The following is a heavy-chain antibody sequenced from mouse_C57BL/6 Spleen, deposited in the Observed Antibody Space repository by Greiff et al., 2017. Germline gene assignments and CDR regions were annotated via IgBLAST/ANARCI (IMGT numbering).Heavy chain of an antibody. Sequence: QVQLQQSGAELVKPGASVKISCKASGYAFSSYWMNWVKQRPGKGLEWIGQIYPGDGDTNYNGKFKGKATLTADKSSSTAYMQLSSLTSEDSAVYFCARRHDYLYYFDYWGQGTTLTVSS. J-gene: IGHJ2*01. CDR2: IYPGDGDT. CDR3: ARRHDYLYYFDY. CDR1: GYAFSSYW. V-gene: IGHV1-80*01. D-gene: IGHD2-4*01.